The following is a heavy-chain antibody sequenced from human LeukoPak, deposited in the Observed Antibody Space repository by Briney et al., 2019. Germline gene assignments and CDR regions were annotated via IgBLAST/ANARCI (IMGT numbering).Heavy chain of an antibody. V-gene: IGHV1-18*01. CDR2: ISAYNGNT. J-gene: IGHJ4*02. CDR3: ARDYRDDFSFGYDY. CDR1: GYTFTNYG. Sequence: GASVKVSCKASGYTFTNYGISWVRQAPGQGLEWMGWISAYNGNTKYAQKLQDRVIMTTDTSTSTAYMELRSLRSDDTAVYYCARDYRDDFSFGYDYWGQGTLVTVSS. D-gene: IGHD3-16*02.